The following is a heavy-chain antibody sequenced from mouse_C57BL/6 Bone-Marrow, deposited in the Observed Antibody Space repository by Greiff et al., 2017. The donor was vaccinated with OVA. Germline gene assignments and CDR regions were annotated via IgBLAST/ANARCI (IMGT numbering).Heavy chain of an antibody. J-gene: IGHJ1*03. CDR3: TRGVGYYPCYWYFDV. Sequence: EVQLQQSGTVLARPGASVKMSCKTSGYTFTSYWMHWVKQRPGQGLEWIGDIYPGNSDTSYNQKFKGKAKLTAVTSASTAYMELRSLTNEDSAVYYCTRGVGYYPCYWYFDVWGTGTTVTVSS. CDR1: GYTFTSYW. V-gene: IGHV1-5*01. CDR2: IYPGNSDT. D-gene: IGHD2-3*01.